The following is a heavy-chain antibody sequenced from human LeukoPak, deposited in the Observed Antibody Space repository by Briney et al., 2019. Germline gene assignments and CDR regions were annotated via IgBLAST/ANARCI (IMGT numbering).Heavy chain of an antibody. CDR3: AKDKAYYDSGGNFGY. V-gene: IGHV3-23*01. CDR2: ISGSGGNT. J-gene: IGHJ4*02. D-gene: IGHD3-22*01. Sequence: GGSLRLSCAASGFTFSSYAMSWVRQAPGKGLEWVSAISGSGGNTYYADSVKGRFTISRDNSKNTLYLQMNSLRADDTAVYYCAKDKAYYDSGGNFGYWGQGTLVTVSS. CDR1: GFTFSSYA.